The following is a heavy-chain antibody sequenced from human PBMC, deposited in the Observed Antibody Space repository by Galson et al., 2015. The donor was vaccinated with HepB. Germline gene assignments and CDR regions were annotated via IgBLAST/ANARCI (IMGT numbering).Heavy chain of an antibody. V-gene: IGHV7-4-1*02. CDR3: ARVMSGGYSSSWPGFDY. CDR1: GYTFTSYA. CDR2: INTNTGNP. Sequence: SVKVSCKASGYTFTSYAMNWVRQAPGQGLEWMGWINTNTGNPTYAQGFTGRFVFSLDTSVSTAYLQISSLKAEDTAVYYCARVMSGGYSSSWPGFDYWGQGTLVTVSS. D-gene: IGHD6-13*01. J-gene: IGHJ4*02.